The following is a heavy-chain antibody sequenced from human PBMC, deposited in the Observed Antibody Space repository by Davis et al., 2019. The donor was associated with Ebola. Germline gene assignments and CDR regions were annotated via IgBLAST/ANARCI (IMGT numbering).Heavy chain of an antibody. D-gene: IGHD6-13*01. Sequence: SETLSLTCAFYGGSFSDYHWNWIRQPPGKGLEWIGEINHSGSTNYNPSLKSRVTISVDTPNNQFSLKLSSVTAADTAVYYCASGFLRSWGYYGMDVWGQGTTVTVSS. CDR2: INHSGST. CDR1: GGSFSDYH. CDR3: ASGFLRSWGYYGMDV. V-gene: IGHV4-34*01. J-gene: IGHJ6*02.